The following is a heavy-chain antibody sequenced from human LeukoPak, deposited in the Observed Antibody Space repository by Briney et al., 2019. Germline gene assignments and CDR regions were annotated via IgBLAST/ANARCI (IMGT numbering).Heavy chain of an antibody. CDR2: ISSNGGST. CDR3: ARDLPLEGSSWYRYYYYGMDV. CDR1: GFTFSSYA. J-gene: IGHJ6*02. V-gene: IGHV3-64*01. Sequence: GGSLRLSCAASGFTFSSYAMHWVRQAPGKGREYVSAISSNGGSTYYANSVKGRFTISRDNSKHTLYLQMGSLRAEDMAVYYRARDLPLEGSSWYRYYYYGMDVWGQGTTVTVSS. D-gene: IGHD6-13*01.